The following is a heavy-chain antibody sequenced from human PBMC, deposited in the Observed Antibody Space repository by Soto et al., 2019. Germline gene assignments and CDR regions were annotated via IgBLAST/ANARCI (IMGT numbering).Heavy chain of an antibody. CDR3: ARGRYYYGSGSYYSDY. Sequence: EVQLVESGGGLVKPGGSLRLSCAASGFTFSSYSMNWVRQAPGKGLEWVSSISSSSSYIYYADSVKGRFTISRDNAKNSLYLQMNSLRAEDTAVYYCARGRYYYGSGSYYSDYWGQGTLVTVSS. CDR2: ISSSSSYI. J-gene: IGHJ4*02. CDR1: GFTFSSYS. D-gene: IGHD3-10*01. V-gene: IGHV3-21*01.